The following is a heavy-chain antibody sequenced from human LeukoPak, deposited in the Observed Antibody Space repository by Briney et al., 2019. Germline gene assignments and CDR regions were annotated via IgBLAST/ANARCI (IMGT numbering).Heavy chain of an antibody. CDR3: ASKSGDSSGYGDAFDI. CDR2: INPSGGST. J-gene: IGHJ3*02. D-gene: IGHD3-22*01. Sequence: ASVKVSCKASGYTFTSYYMHWVRQAPGQGLEWMGIINPSGGSTSYAQKFQGRVTMTRDTSTSTVYMELSSLRSEDTAVYYCASKSGDSSGYGDAFDIWGQGTMVTVSS. V-gene: IGHV1-46*01. CDR1: GYTFTSYY.